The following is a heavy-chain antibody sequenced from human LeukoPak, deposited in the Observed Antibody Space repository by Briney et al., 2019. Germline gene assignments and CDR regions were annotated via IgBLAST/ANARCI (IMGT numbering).Heavy chain of an antibody. CDR1: GDSVSSTAYY. Sequence: SETLSLTCSVSGDSVSSTAYYWGWIRQPPGTGLEWIASNLYSVKSYYNPSFNSRVSISVDTSSNRLSLRLTSVNAADTAVYYCARSGRIVGATTNWFDPWGQGTLVTVSS. CDR2: NLYSVKS. CDR3: ARSGRIVGATTNWFDP. D-gene: IGHD1-26*01. J-gene: IGHJ5*02. V-gene: IGHV4-39*01.